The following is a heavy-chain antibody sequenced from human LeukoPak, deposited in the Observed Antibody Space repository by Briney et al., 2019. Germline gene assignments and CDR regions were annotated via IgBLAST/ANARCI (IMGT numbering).Heavy chain of an antibody. CDR2: ISYDGSNK. J-gene: IGHJ1*01. Sequence: GGSLRLSCAASGFDFSSYAMHWVRQAPGKGLEWVAVISYDGSNKYYADSVKGRFTISRDNSKNTLYLQMNRLRPEDTAVYYCARDLSALAVAGYFQYWGQGTLVTVSS. CDR1: GFDFSSYA. CDR3: ARDLSALAVAGYFQY. V-gene: IGHV3-30*04. D-gene: IGHD6-19*01.